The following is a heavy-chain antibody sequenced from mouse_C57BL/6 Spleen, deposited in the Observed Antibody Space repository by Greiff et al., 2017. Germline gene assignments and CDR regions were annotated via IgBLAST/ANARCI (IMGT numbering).Heavy chain of an antibody. V-gene: IGHV5-17*01. J-gene: IGHJ4*01. CDR1: GFTFSDYG. CDR3: ARPILRYYYAMDY. CDR2: ISSGSSTI. Sequence: EVMLVESGGGLVKPGGSLKLSCAASGFTFSDYGMHWVRQAPEKGLEWVAYISSGSSTIYYADTVKGRFTISRDKAKNTLFLQMTSLRSEDTAMYYCARPILRYYYAMDYWGQGTSVTVSS. D-gene: IGHD1-1*01.